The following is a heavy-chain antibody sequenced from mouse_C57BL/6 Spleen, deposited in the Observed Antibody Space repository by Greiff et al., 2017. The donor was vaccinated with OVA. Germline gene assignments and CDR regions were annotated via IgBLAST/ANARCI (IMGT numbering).Heavy chain of an antibody. CDR3: ARDYGSSHWYFDV. Sequence: QVQLQQSGAELVKPGASVKLSCKASGYTFTSYWMHWVKQRPGRGLEWIGRIVPNSGGTKYNEKFKSKATLTVDKPSSTAYMQLSSLTSEDSAVYYCARDYGSSHWYFDVWGTGTTVTVSS. CDR2: IVPNSGGT. CDR1: GYTFTSYW. V-gene: IGHV1-72*01. J-gene: IGHJ1*03. D-gene: IGHD1-1*01.